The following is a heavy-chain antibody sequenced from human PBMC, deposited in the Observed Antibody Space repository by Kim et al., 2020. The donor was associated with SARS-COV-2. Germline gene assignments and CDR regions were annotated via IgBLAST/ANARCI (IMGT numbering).Heavy chain of an antibody. D-gene: IGHD3-16*01. J-gene: IGHJ6*02. CDR3: TRPVTTYYYYGMDV. V-gene: IGHV3-74*01. Sequence: AAPGKGRFTITRDNAKNTLYLQMNSLRAEDTAVYYCTRPVTTYYYYGMDVWGQGTTVTVSS.